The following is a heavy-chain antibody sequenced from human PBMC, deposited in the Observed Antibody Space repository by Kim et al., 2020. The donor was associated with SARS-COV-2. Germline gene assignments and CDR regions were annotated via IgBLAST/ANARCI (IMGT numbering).Heavy chain of an antibody. V-gene: IGHV3-48*02. CDR3: ASRPGWFGELLGFDP. D-gene: IGHD3-10*01. J-gene: IGHJ5*02. Sequence: SVKGRFTFSRDNAKNSLYLQMNSLRDEDTAVYYCASRPGWFGELLGFDPWGQGTLVTVSS.